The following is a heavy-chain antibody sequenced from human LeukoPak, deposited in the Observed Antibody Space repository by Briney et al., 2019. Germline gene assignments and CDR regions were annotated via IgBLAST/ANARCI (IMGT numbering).Heavy chain of an antibody. CDR3: ARDPVEWELLLGY. V-gene: IGHV3-7*01. J-gene: IGHJ4*02. CDR1: GFTFSNYW. D-gene: IGHD1-26*01. CDR2: MNIDGSGK. Sequence: GGSLRLSCAASGFTFSNYWMGWVRQAPGKRLEWVANMNIDGSGKYYADSVKGRFSISRDNARNSVYLQMASLRVEDTAVYYCARDPVEWELLLGYWGQGTLVTVSS.